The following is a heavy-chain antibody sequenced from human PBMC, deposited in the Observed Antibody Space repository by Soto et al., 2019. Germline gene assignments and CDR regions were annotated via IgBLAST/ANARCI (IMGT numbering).Heavy chain of an antibody. CDR3: AKSGDFWSGYLYYYYMDV. J-gene: IGHJ6*03. D-gene: IGHD3-3*01. Sequence: GGSLRLSCAASGFTFGSYAMGWVRQAPGKGLEWVSAISGSGGSTYYADSVKGRFTISRDNSKNTLYLQMNSLRAEDTAVYYCAKSGDFWSGYLYYYYMDVWGKGTTVTVSS. V-gene: IGHV3-23*01. CDR2: ISGSGGST. CDR1: GFTFGSYA.